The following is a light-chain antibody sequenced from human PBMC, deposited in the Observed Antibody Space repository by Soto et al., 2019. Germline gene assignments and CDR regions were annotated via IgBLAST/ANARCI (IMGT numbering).Light chain of an antibody. Sequence: VLTQPPSVSGAPGQRVTISCTGSSSNIGAGYDVHWYQQLPGTAPKLLIYANGNRPSGVPDRFSGSKSGTSASLAITGLQAEDEADYYCKSYDRSLSGYVLGTGTKVTVL. CDR3: KSYDRSLSGYV. V-gene: IGLV1-40*01. J-gene: IGLJ1*01. CDR2: ANG. CDR1: SSNIGAGYD.